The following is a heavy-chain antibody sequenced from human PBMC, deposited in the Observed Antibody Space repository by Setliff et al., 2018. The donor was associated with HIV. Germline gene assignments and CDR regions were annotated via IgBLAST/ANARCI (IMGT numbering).Heavy chain of an antibody. J-gene: IGHJ4*02. CDR2: AFHRSKWYS. V-gene: IGHV6-1*01. Sequence: LTCVISGDSVSNYSAAWNWIRQSPSRGLEWLGRAFHRSKWYSDYAESVRSRITINPDTSKNQLSLQLHSVTPEDTAVYYCARSITTAGTVFDYWGQGTLVTVSS. CDR3: ARSITTAGTVFDY. CDR1: GDSVSNYSAA. D-gene: IGHD6-13*01.